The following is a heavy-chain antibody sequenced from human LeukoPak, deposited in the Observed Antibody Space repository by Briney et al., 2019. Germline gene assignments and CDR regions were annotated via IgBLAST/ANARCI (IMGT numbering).Heavy chain of an antibody. CDR2: ISGGGGST. CDR3: AKDHVTGANTPLTK. J-gene: IGHJ4*02. Sequence: GGSLRLSCAASGFTFSSYAMSWVRQAPGKGLEWVSAISGGGGSTYYADSVKGRFTISRDNSKHTLLLQMSSLRAEDTAVYYCAKDHVTGANTPLTKWGQGTLVTVSS. CDR1: GFTFSSYA. V-gene: IGHV3-23*01. D-gene: IGHD1-26*01.